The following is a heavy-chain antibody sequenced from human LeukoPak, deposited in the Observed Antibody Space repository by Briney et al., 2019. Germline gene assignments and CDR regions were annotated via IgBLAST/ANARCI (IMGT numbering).Heavy chain of an antibody. CDR3: ARHYYGGRTNNWFDP. J-gene: IGHJ5*02. CDR1: GYSFTSYW. V-gene: IGHV5-51*01. CDR2: IYPGDSDT. D-gene: IGHD2-21*01. Sequence: GESLKISCKGSGYSFTSYWIGWVRQMPGKGLEWMGIIYPGDSDTRYSPSFQGQVTISADKSISTAYLQWSSLKASDTAMYYCARHYYGGRTNNWFDPWGPGTLVTVSS.